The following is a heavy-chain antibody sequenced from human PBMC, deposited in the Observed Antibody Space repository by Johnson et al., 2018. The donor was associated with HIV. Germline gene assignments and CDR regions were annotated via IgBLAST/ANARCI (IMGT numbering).Heavy chain of an antibody. J-gene: IGHJ3*02. Sequence: GGSTYYADSVKGRFTISRDNSKNTLYLQMNSLRAGDTAVYYCARDRGAGHAFDIWGQGTMVTVSS. CDR3: ARDRGAGHAFDI. CDR2: GGST. V-gene: IGHV3-66*01. D-gene: IGHD3-10*01.